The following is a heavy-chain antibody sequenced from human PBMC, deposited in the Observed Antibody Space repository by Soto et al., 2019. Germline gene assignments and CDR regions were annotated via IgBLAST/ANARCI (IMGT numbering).Heavy chain of an antibody. CDR3: AKEGSYSSSSLEVPRWYFDL. V-gene: IGHV3-30*18. CDR2: ISYDGSNK. D-gene: IGHD6-6*01. CDR1: RFTFSSYG. Sequence: QVQLVESGGGLVKPGGSLRLSCAASRFTFSSYGMHWVRQAPGKGLEWVAVISYDGSNKYYADSVKGRFTISRDNSKNTLYLQMNSLRAEDTAVYYCAKEGSYSSSSLEVPRWYFDLWGRGTLVTVSS. J-gene: IGHJ2*01.